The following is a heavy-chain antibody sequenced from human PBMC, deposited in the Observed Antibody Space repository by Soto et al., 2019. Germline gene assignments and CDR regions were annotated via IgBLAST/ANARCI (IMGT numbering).Heavy chain of an antibody. CDR3: AKVGEGCSGGSCYDNWYFDL. CDR1: GFTFSSYA. J-gene: IGHJ2*01. V-gene: IGHV3-23*01. D-gene: IGHD2-15*01. Sequence: GGSLRLSCAAFGFTFSSYAMSWVRQAPGKGLEWVSAISGSGGSTYYADSVKGRFTISRDNSKNTLYLQMNSLRAEDTAVYYCAKVGEGCSGGSCYDNWYFDLWGRGTLVTVSS. CDR2: ISGSGGST.